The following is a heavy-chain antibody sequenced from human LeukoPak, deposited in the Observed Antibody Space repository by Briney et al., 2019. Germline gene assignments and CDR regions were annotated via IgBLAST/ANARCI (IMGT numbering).Heavy chain of an antibody. D-gene: IGHD5-24*01. Sequence: PSETLSLTCTVSGGSISSYYWSWIRQPPGKGQEWIGYIYYSGSTNYNPSLKSRVTISVDASKNQFSLKLSSVTAADTAVYYCARVDGYNSRWYFDLWGRGTLVTVSS. J-gene: IGHJ2*01. V-gene: IGHV4-59*01. CDR1: GGSISSYY. CDR3: ARVDGYNSRWYFDL. CDR2: IYYSGST.